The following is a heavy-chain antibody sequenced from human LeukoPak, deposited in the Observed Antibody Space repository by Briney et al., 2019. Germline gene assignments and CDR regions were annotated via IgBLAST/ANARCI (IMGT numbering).Heavy chain of an antibody. D-gene: IGHD2-15*01. V-gene: IGHV3-23*01. CDR1: GFTFITYA. J-gene: IGHJ4*02. CDR3: ARAPVTSCRGAFCYPFDI. CDR2: ISGSGDNT. Sequence: GGSLRLSCAASGFTFITYAMTWVRQAPGKGLEWVSGISGSGDNTYYADSVKGRFTISRDNSKNTLYLQMNSLRADDAAVYYCARAPVTSCRGAFCYPFDIWGQGTLVTVSS.